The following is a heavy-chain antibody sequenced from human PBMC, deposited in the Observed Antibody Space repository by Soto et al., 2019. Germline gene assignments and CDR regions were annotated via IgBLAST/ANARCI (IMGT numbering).Heavy chain of an antibody. CDR3: ARHPVYCTGTSCYGYYTMDV. D-gene: IGHD2-2*01. J-gene: IGHJ6*02. V-gene: IGHV4-39*01. Sequence: SETLSLTCTVSGDSISSNNYYWGWIRQPPGKGLEWIGGINYSGNTYYDPSLKSRVTISVDTSKNQFSLMLTSVTAADTAVYYCARHPVYCTGTSCYGYYTMDVCGQGTTVTVSS. CDR1: GDSISSNNYY. CDR2: INYSGNT.